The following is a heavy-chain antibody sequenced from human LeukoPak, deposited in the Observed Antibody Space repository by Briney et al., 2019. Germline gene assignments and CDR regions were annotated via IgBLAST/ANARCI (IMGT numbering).Heavy chain of an antibody. D-gene: IGHD3-9*01. J-gene: IGHJ4*02. CDR3: ARARYYDILTGQRGLDY. V-gene: IGHV4-34*01. CDR1: GGPFSGYY. Sequence: ETLSLTCAVYGGPFSGYYWSWIRQPPGKGLEWIGEINHSGSTNYNPSLKSRVTISVDTSKNQFSLKLSSVTAADTAVYYCARARYYDILTGQRGLDYWGQGTLVTVSS. CDR2: INHSGST.